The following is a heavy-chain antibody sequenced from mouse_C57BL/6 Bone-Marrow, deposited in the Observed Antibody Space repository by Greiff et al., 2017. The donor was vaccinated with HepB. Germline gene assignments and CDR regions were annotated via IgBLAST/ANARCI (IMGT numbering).Heavy chain of an antibody. CDR2: IDPSDSYT. V-gene: IGHV1-69*01. Sequence: QVQMQQPGAELVMPGASVKLSCKASGYTFTSYWMHWVKQRPGQGLEWIGEIDPSDSYTNYNQKFKGKSTLTVDKSSSTAYMQLSSLTSEDSAVYYCARSEVSFDVWGTGTTVTVSS. CDR1: GYTFTSYW. CDR3: ARSEVSFDV. J-gene: IGHJ1*03.